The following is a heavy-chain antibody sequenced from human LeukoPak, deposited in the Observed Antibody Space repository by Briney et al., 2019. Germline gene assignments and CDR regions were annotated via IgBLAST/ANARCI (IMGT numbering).Heavy chain of an antibody. Sequence: GGSLRLSCAASGFTVSSNYMSWVRQAPGKGLEWVSAISGSGGSTYYADSVKGRFTISRDNSKNTLYLQMNSLRAEDTAVYYCAKDLSITIFGVAPFDYWGQGTLVTVSS. CDR3: AKDLSITIFGVAPFDY. CDR2: ISGSGGST. D-gene: IGHD3-3*01. CDR1: GFTVSSNY. J-gene: IGHJ4*02. V-gene: IGHV3-23*01.